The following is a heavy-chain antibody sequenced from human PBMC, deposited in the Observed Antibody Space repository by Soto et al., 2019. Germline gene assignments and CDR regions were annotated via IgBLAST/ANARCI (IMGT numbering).Heavy chain of an antibody. D-gene: IGHD2-2*01. CDR1: GYTFTGYY. V-gene: IGHV1-2*04. CDR2: INPNSGGT. CDR3: ARGGGYCSSTSCYEYYYYGMDV. J-gene: IGHJ6*02. Sequence: QVQLVQSGAEVKKPGASVKVSCKASGYTFTGYYMHWVRQAPGQGLEWMGWINPNSGGTNYAQKCQGWVTMTRDTSISAAYMELSRLRSDDTAVYYCARGGGYCSSTSCYEYYYYGMDVWGQGTTVTVSS.